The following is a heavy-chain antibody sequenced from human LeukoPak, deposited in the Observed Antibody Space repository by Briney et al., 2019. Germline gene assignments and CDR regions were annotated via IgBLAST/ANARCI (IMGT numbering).Heavy chain of an antibody. Sequence: ASVQVSCKASGYTFTSYGIGWVRQAPGQGLVWMALISAFNGNTNYAQKLQGGVTMTTDTSTNTAYMELRSLRSDDTAVYYCASGYCSSTSCSTFDYWGQGTLVTVSS. CDR2: ISAFNGNT. D-gene: IGHD2-2*03. V-gene: IGHV1-18*01. J-gene: IGHJ4*02. CDR3: ASGYCSSTSCSTFDY. CDR1: GYTFTSYG.